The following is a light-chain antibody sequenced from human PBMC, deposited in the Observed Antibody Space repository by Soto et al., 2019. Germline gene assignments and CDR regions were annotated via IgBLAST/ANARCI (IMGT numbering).Light chain of an antibody. J-gene: IGKJ2*01. Sequence: DIQMTQSPSTLSASVGDRVTITCRASQTIHSFLAWYQQKAGKAPKLLIYDASNLESGVPSRFSGSGSGTEFTLTVSSLQPDDFATYYCQQYNFYPNTFGQGTKLEI. CDR1: QTIHSF. V-gene: IGKV1-5*01. CDR2: DAS. CDR3: QQYNFYPNT.